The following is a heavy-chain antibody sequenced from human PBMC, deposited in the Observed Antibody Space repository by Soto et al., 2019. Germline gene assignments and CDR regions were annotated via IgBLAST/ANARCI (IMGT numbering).Heavy chain of an antibody. CDR1: GGTFSSNA. CDR2: IIPIFGTA. D-gene: IGHD3-22*01. CDR3: ARAVSSYYYDSSGEPGDAFDI. V-gene: IGHV1-69*13. Sequence: ASVKLSCKDSGGTFSSNAISWVRQAPGQGLEWMGGIIPIFGTANYAQKFQGRVTITADESTSTAYMELSSLRSEDTAVYYCARAVSSYYYDSSGEPGDAFDIWGQGTMVTVSS. J-gene: IGHJ3*02.